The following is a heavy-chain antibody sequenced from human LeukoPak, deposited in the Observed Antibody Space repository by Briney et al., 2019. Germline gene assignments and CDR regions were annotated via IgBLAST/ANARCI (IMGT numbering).Heavy chain of an antibody. CDR2: ISYDGSNK. V-gene: IGHV3-30*18. Sequence: PGGSLRLSCAASGFTFSSHGMHWVRQAPGKGLEWVAVISYDGSNKYYADSVKGRFTISRDNSKNTLYLQMNSLRAEDTAVYYCAKSVVIAVAGRFDYWGQGTLVTVSS. CDR3: AKSVVIAVAGRFDY. D-gene: IGHD2-21*01. CDR1: GFTFSSHG. J-gene: IGHJ4*02.